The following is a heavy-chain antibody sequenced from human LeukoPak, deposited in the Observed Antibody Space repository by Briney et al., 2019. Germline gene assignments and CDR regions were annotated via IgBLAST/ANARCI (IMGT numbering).Heavy chain of an antibody. CDR3: ARDSGYYDSSGYYHI. CDR2: LSSSSSYI. V-gene: IGHV3-21*01. CDR1: GFTFSSYS. D-gene: IGHD3-22*01. J-gene: IGHJ3*02. Sequence: PGGSLRLSCAASGFTFSSYSMNWVRQAPGKGLEWVSSLSSSSSYIYYADSVKGRFTISRDNAKNSLYLQMNSLRAEDTAVYYCARDSGYYDSSGYYHIWGQGTMVTVSS.